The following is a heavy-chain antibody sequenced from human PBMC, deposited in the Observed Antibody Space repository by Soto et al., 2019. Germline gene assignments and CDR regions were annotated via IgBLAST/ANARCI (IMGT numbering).Heavy chain of an antibody. CDR2: ISYDGSKK. Sequence: QVQLVESGGGVVQPGRSLRLSCAASGFTFSSYAMHWVRQAPGKGLEWVAVISYDGSKKYYADSVKGRFTIYRDKSKNTLYLQMNSLRPEDTAVYYCARVPSSSGRAHFDYWGQGTLGTVSS. D-gene: IGHD3-3*01. V-gene: IGHV3-30-3*01. CDR3: ARVPSSSGRAHFDY. J-gene: IGHJ4*02. CDR1: GFTFSSYA.